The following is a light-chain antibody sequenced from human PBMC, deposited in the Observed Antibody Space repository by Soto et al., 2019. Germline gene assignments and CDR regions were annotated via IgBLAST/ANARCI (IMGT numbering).Light chain of an antibody. CDR2: DAS. Sequence: EIVLTQSPATLSLSPGERATLSCRASQSVGGHLAWYQQKPGQAPRLLIYDASDRATGIPARFRGSGSEPDFTLTISSLEPDDFAVYCCQQRNNWPPSITFGQGTRLEIK. J-gene: IGKJ5*01. V-gene: IGKV3-11*01. CDR1: QSVGGH. CDR3: QQRNNWPPSIT.